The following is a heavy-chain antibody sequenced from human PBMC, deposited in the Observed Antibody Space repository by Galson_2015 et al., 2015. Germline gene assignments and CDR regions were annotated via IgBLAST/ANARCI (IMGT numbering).Heavy chain of an antibody. D-gene: IGHD3-22*01. CDR2: TYYRSKWSY. V-gene: IGHV6-1*01. J-gene: IGHJ2*01. CDR1: GDSVSSKSAA. Sequence: CAISGDSVSSKSAAWNWIRQSPSRGLEWLGRTYYRSKWSYDYAVSVRSRISINPDTSKNQFSLKLSSVTAADTAVYYCARSEYYYDSSGYYYAAPAYWYFDLWGRGTLVTVSS. CDR3: ARSEYYYDSSGYYYAAPAYWYFDL.